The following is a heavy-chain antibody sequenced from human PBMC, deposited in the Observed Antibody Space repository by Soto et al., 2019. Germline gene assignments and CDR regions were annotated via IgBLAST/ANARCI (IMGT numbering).Heavy chain of an antibody. CDR2: ISAYNGNT. CDR3: ARQSSGYYSYDAFDI. Sequence: GASVKVSCKASGYTFTSYGISWVRQAPGQGLEWMGWISAYNGNTNYAQKLQGRVTMTTDTSTSTAYMELRSLRSDDTAVYYCARQSSGYYSYDAFDIWGQGTMVTVSS. J-gene: IGHJ3*02. D-gene: IGHD3-22*01. CDR1: GYTFTSYG. V-gene: IGHV1-18*01.